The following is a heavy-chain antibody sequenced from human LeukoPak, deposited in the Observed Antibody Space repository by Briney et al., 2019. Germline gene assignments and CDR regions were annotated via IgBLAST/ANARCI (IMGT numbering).Heavy chain of an antibody. V-gene: IGHV1-3*01. D-gene: IGHD3-10*01. CDR3: ARRGGLGSGLYYYGMDV. CDR1: GNTFNIYA. Sequence: ASVKVSCKASGNTFNIYAMHWVRQAPGQRLEWMGWINAGNGNTRYSQKFHDRVTITRDASASTTYMELSSLRSEDTAVYYCARRGGLGSGLYYYGMDVWGKGTTVTVSS. J-gene: IGHJ6*04. CDR2: INAGNGNT.